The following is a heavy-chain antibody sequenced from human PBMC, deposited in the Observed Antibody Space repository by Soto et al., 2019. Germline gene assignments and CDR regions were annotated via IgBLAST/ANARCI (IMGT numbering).Heavy chain of an antibody. V-gene: IGHV3-23*01. CDR3: AKSPSRAPYGMDV. CDR1: GFPFSMYA. J-gene: IGHJ6*02. CDR2: ISGSVDST. Sequence: EVQLLESGGGLVQPGGSLRLSCAASGFPFSMYAMTWVRQAPGKGLEWVSAISGSVDSTYYADSVKGRFTISRDNSKKTVYLEMNSPRAEDTAVYHCAKSPSRAPYGMDVWGQGTTVTVS. D-gene: IGHD6-6*01.